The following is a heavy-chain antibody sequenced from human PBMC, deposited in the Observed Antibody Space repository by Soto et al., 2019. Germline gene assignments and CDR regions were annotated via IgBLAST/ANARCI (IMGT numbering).Heavy chain of an antibody. D-gene: IGHD2-2*01. Sequence: SETLSLTCAVSGGSISSGGYSWSWIRQPPGKGLEWIGCMYHSGSTYYNPSLKSRVTISIDRSKNQFSLKLSSVTAADTAVYYSAIVPDYWGQGILVT. CDR2: MYHSGST. V-gene: IGHV4-30-2*01. CDR3: AIVPDY. CDR1: GGSISSGGYS. J-gene: IGHJ4*02.